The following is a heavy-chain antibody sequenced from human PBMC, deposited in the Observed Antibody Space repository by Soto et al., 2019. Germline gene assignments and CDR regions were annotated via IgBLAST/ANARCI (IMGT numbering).Heavy chain of an antibody. CDR3: AKGHGPPLHDPNDY. Sequence: GGSLRLSCAASGFTFDDYAMHWVRQAPGKGLEWVSGISWNSGSIGYADSVKGRFTISRDNAKNSLYLQMNSLRAEDTALYYCAKGHGPPLHDPNDYWGQGTLVTVSS. D-gene: IGHD2-8*01. J-gene: IGHJ4*02. CDR2: ISWNSGSI. V-gene: IGHV3-9*01. CDR1: GFTFDDYA.